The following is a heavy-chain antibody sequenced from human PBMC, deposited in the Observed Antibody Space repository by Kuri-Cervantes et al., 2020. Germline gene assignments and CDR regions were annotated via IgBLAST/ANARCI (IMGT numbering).Heavy chain of an antibody. J-gene: IGHJ4*02. CDR3: ARYYALWKACDD. Sequence: SETLSLTCAVYGGSFSGYDWSWIRQPPGKGLEWIGKINHSGSTNDNPSLKSRVTISVDTSKNQFSLKLTSVTAADTAVYYCARYYALWKACDDWGQGTLVTVSS. CDR1: GGSFSGYD. V-gene: IGHV4-34*01. D-gene: IGHD2/OR15-2a*01. CDR2: INHSGST.